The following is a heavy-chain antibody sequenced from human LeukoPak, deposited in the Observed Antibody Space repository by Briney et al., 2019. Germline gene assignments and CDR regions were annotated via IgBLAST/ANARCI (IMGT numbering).Heavy chain of an antibody. J-gene: IGHJ4*02. CDR3: AVADLAVAVYFDY. Sequence: ASVKISCKASGYTFTSYYMHWVRQAPGQGLEWMGIINPSGGSTSYAQKFQGRVTMTRDTSTSTVYMELSSLRSEDTAVYYCAVADLAVAVYFDYWGQGTLVTVSS. D-gene: IGHD6-19*01. CDR1: GYTFTSYY. V-gene: IGHV1-46*01. CDR2: INPSGGST.